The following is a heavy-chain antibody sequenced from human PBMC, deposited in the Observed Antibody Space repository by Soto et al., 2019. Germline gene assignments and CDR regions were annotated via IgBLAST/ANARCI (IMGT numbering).Heavy chain of an antibody. J-gene: IGHJ4*02. CDR2: ISYDGSNK. CDR3: ARGSLYSSSWCDY. CDR1: GFTFISYA. V-gene: IGHV3-30-3*01. Sequence: WGSLRLSCAASGFTFISYAIHFFRHSPGKWLEWVAVISYDGSNKYYADSVKGRFTISRDNSKNTLYLQMNSLRAEDTAVYYCARGSLYSSSWCDYWGQGTLVTVSS. D-gene: IGHD6-13*01.